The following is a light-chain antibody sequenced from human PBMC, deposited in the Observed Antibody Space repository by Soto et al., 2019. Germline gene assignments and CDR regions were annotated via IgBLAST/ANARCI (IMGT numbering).Light chain of an antibody. V-gene: IGKV3-11*01. CDR3: QQRSNLPLSLT. Sequence: EIVLTQSPATLSLSPGERATLSCRASQSVSSYLAWYQQKPGQAPRLLIYDASNRATGIPARFSGSGSGTYFTLTISSLESDDFAVYYCQQRSNLPLSLTVGAGTKVDSK. CDR1: QSVSSY. J-gene: IGKJ4*02. CDR2: DAS.